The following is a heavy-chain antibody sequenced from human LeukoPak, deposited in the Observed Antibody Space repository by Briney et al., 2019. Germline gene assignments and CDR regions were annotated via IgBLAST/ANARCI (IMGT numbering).Heavy chain of an antibody. V-gene: IGHV3-74*01. CDR3: ARVRSYDFWSGYSLYYYYYYYMDV. J-gene: IGHJ6*03. CDR2: INSDGSST. D-gene: IGHD3-3*01. CDR1: GFTFSNAW. Sequence: GGSLRLSCAASGFTFSNAWMSWVRQAPGKGLVWVSRINSDGSSTSYADSVKGRFTISRDNAKNTLYLQMNSLRAEDTAVYYCARVRSYDFWSGYSLYYYYYYYMDVWGKGTTVTVSS.